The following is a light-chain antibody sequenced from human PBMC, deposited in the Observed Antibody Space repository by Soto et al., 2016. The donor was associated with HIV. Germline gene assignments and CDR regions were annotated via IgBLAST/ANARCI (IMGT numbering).Light chain of an antibody. V-gene: IGLV3-21*02. CDR1: TIGSKS. J-gene: IGLJ1*01. CDR2: DDN. Sequence: SYELTQPPSVSVAPGQTARITCGGYTIGSKSVHWYQQQPGQAPILVIYDDNKQASGIFHRFSGSNSLNTATLTITGVEAGDEADYYCQVWDTSSDHYVFGTGTTVTVL. CDR3: QVWDTSSDHYV.